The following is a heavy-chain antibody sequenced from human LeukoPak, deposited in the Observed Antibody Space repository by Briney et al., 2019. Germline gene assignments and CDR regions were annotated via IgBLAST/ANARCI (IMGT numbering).Heavy chain of an antibody. CDR2: ISAYNADT. CDR1: GYSFTSYG. J-gene: IGHJ5*01. D-gene: IGHD2-21*02. CDR3: ERAGDSFYNWFDS. V-gene: IGHV1-18*01. Sequence: ASVKVSCKASGYSFTSYGISWVRQAPGQGLEWMGWISAYNADTNYAQKVQGRVTMTTDTATTTAYMELRSLRSDDTAVYYCERAGDSFYNWFDSWGRGTLVTVSS.